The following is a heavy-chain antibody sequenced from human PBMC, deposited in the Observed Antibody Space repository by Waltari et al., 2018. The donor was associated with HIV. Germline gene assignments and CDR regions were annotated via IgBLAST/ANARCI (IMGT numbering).Heavy chain of an antibody. CDR2: LNGDESRV. V-gene: IGHV3-74*01. J-gene: IGHJ4*02. Sequence: VQLVESGGGLVQPGGSLRFSCVATASTSSNYWMHWVRQGPGKGLVWVSRLNGDESRVLYADSVKGRFTISRDNARNTLYLQMNSLRDEDTAVYYCARRHTSEGILDYWGQGTLVTVSS. D-gene: IGHD6-19*01. CDR1: ASTSSNYW. CDR3: ARRHTSEGILDY.